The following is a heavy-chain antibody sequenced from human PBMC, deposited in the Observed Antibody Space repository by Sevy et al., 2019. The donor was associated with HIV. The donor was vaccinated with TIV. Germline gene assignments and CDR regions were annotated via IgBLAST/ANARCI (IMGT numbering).Heavy chain of an antibody. V-gene: IGHV4-59*01. CDR1: GGSISSYY. CDR2: IYYSGST. D-gene: IGHD3-22*01. Sequence: SETLSLTCTVSGGSISSYYWSWIRQPPGKGLEWIGYIYYSGSTNYNPSLKSRVTISVDTSKNQFSLKLSSVTAADTALYYCARVRSWSYYYDSSGYYSYFDYWGQGTLVTVSS. J-gene: IGHJ4*02. CDR3: ARVRSWSYYYDSSGYYSYFDY.